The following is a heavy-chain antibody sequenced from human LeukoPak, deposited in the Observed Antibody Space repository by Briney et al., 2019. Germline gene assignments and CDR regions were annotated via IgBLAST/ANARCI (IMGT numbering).Heavy chain of an antibody. Sequence: GGSLSLSCAASGFTFSNYAMSWVRQAPGKGLEWVSAISGRGAATYYADSVKGRFTISRDNSKNTLLLQLSSLRAEDTAVYYCARISRWGPYWGQGTLVTVSS. CDR1: GFTFSNYA. J-gene: IGHJ4*02. CDR3: ARISRWGPY. V-gene: IGHV3-23*01. D-gene: IGHD3-16*01. CDR2: ISGRGAAT.